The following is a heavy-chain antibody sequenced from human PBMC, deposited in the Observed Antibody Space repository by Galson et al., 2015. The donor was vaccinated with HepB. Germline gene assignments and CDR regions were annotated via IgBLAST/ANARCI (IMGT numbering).Heavy chain of an antibody. CDR2: IYYSGST. J-gene: IGHJ6*02. CDR3: ARGGLYCSGGSCYYYYGMDV. CDR1: GGSVSSGSYY. Sequence: ETLSLTCTVSGGSVSSGSYYWNWIRQPPGKGLEWIGYIYYSGSTNYNPSLKSRVTISVDTSKNQFSLKLSSVTAADTAVYYCARGGLYCSGGSCYYYYGMDVWGQGTTVTVSS. V-gene: IGHV4-61*01. D-gene: IGHD2-15*01.